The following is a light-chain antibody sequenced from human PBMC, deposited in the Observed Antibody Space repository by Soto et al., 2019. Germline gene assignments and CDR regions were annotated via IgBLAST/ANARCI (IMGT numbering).Light chain of an antibody. CDR3: MESTQPLLYT. CDR1: QSLLRSDGKTY. CDR2: EIS. V-gene: IGKV2D-29*01. Sequence: DIVMTQTPLSLSVTPDQPASIFCKSSQSLLRSDGKTYLYWFQQKPGQPPHLLSYEISNRYSVVQDRFSGNGSGIDLTRKTSQVEAEDVGVYYFMESTQPLLYTFGQGTKLEIK. J-gene: IGKJ2*01.